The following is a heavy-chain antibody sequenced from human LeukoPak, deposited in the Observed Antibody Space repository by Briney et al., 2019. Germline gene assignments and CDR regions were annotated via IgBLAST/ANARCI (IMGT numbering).Heavy chain of an antibody. Sequence: PSETLSLTCTVSGVSIRSGSYYWSWIRRPAGKGLEWIGCIYTSGTTNYNPSLKSRVTISVDTSKNQFSLKLSSVTAADTAVYYCARSSCSGGSGSDNWFDPWGQGTLVTVSS. CDR3: ARSSCSGGSGSDNWFDP. J-gene: IGHJ5*02. CDR1: GVSIRSGSYY. CDR2: IYTSGTT. D-gene: IGHD3-10*01. V-gene: IGHV4-61*02.